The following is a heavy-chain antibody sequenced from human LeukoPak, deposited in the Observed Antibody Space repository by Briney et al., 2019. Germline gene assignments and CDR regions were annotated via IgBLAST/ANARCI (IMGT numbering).Heavy chain of an antibody. J-gene: IGHJ5*02. CDR3: ARADSPPWEQWLGMDR. CDR1: GFTFSSYA. CDR2: ISYDGSNK. D-gene: IGHD6-19*01. V-gene: IGHV3-30-3*01. Sequence: GGSLRLSCAASGFTFSSYAMSWVRQAPGKGLEWVAVISYDGSNKYYADSVKGRFTISRDNSKNTLYLQMNSLRAEDTAVYYCARADSPPWEQWLGMDRWGQGTLVTVSS.